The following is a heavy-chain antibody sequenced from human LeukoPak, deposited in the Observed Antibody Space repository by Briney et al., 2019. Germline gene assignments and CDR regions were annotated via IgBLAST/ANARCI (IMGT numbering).Heavy chain of an antibody. Sequence: PSETLSLTCTVSGASMDNNNYDWGWIRQPPGKGLEWVGSIYHAGAIYQNPSLKSRVTISVDTSKNQFSLKLSSVTAADTAVYYCARVGIAVAGTAWRGRTRSFDYWGQGTLVTVSS. CDR2: IYHAGAI. V-gene: IGHV4-39*07. CDR3: ARVGIAVAGTAWRGRTRSFDY. CDR1: GASMDNNNYD. D-gene: IGHD6-19*01. J-gene: IGHJ4*02.